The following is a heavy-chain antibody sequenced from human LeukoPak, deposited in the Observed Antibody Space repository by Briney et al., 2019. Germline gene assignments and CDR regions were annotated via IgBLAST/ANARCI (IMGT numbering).Heavy chain of an antibody. CDR2: INHSGST. Sequence: SETLSLTCVVYGGSFSGYYWSWIRQPPGKGLEWIGEINHSGSTNYNPSLKSRVTISVDTSKNQFSLKLSSVTAADTAVYYCARGHPGLPSARRLFDLNLRAFDYWGQGTLVTVSS. V-gene: IGHV4-34*01. J-gene: IGHJ4*02. CDR1: GGSFSGYY. CDR3: ARGHPGLPSARRLFDLNLRAFDY. D-gene: IGHD2-15*01.